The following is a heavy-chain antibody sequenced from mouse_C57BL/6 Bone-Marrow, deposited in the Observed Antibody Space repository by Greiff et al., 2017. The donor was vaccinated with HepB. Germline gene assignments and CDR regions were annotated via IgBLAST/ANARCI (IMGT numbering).Heavy chain of an antibody. CDR2: IDPSDSYT. J-gene: IGHJ2*01. CDR1: GYTFTSYW. V-gene: IGHV1-69*01. CDR3: ARGPFIYYDYDGGDY. Sequence: QVQLQQPGAELVMPGASVKLSCKASGYTFTSYWMHWVKQRPGQGLEWIGEIDPSDSYTNYNQKFKGKSTLTVDKSSSTAYMQLSSLTSEDSAVYYCARGPFIYYDYDGGDYWGQGTTLTVPS. D-gene: IGHD2-4*01.